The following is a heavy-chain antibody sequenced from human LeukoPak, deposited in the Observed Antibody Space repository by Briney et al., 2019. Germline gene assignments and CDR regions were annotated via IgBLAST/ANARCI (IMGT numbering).Heavy chain of an antibody. V-gene: IGHV3-23*01. CDR3: AKALRFGDLSTFDY. J-gene: IGHJ4*02. Sequence: GGSLRLSCAASGFTFSSYAMSWVRQAPGKGLEWVSSVSGSGGTTYYADSVKGRFTISRDNSRSTLYLQLNSLRAEDTAVYYCAKALRFGDLSTFDYWGQGTLVTVSS. CDR1: GFTFSSYA. CDR2: VSGSGGTT. D-gene: IGHD3-10*01.